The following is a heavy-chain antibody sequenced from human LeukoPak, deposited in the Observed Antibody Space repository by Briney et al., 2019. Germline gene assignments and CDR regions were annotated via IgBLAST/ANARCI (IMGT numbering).Heavy chain of an antibody. J-gene: IGHJ4*02. CDR2: IKQDGSEK. V-gene: IGHV3-7*01. CDR3: ARDLTHNLLWFGETPGGPGFFDY. Sequence: GGSLRLSCAASGFTFSSYWMSWVRQAPGKGLEWVANIKQDGSEKYYVDSVKGRFTISRDNAKNSLYLQMNSLRAEDTAVYYCARDLTHNLLWFGETPGGPGFFDYWGQGTLVTVSS. D-gene: IGHD3-10*01. CDR1: GFTFSSYW.